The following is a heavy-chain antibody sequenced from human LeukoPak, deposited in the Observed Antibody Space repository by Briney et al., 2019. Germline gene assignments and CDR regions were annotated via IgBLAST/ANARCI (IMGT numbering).Heavy chain of an antibody. CDR1: GYTFTGYY. J-gene: IGHJ4*02. CDR2: INPHSGGT. CDR3: ARGTAVADTESGFDY. D-gene: IGHD6-19*01. V-gene: IGHV1-2*02. Sequence: ASVKVSCKASGYTFTGYYMHWVRQAPGQGLEWMGWINPHSGGTNYAQKLKGRATMTRDTSISTAYMELSRLRSDDTAFYYCARGTAVADTESGFDYWGQGTLVTVSS.